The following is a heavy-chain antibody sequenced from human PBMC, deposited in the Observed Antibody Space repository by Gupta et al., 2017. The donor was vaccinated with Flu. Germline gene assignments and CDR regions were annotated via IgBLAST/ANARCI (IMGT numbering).Heavy chain of an antibody. D-gene: IGHD6-19*01. Sequence: KTSGYTFSNYVINWVRQAPGQGFDCMGWMNPNTGSTGYAQKFQGRVTMTRNTSISTAYMELSSLTSEDTAVYYCARALAGSFPFDFWGQGALLTVSS. CDR3: ARALAGSFPFDF. V-gene: IGHV1-8*02. CDR1: GYTFSNYV. J-gene: IGHJ4*02. CDR2: MNPNTGST.